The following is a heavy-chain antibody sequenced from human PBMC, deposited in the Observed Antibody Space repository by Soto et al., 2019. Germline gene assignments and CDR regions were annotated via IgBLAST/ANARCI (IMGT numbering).Heavy chain of an antibody. CDR1: GFTFSSYW. CDR3: ARDNGIRSSGWRDVTFDY. Sequence: EVQLVESGGGLVQPGGSLRLSCAASGFTFSSYWMSWVRQAPGKGLEWVANIKQDGSEKYYVDSVKGRFTISRDNAKNSRYLQMNSLRAEDTAVYYCARDNGIRSSGWRDVTFDYWGQGTLVTVSS. J-gene: IGHJ4*02. D-gene: IGHD6-19*01. V-gene: IGHV3-7*01. CDR2: IKQDGSEK.